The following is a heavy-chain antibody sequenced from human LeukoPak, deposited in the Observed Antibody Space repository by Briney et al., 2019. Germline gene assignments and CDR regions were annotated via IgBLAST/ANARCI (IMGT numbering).Heavy chain of an antibody. CDR3: ARDGFLGASNWFDP. J-gene: IGHJ5*02. V-gene: IGHV4-59*01. Sequence: SETLSLTCTVSGVSISSYYWSWIRQPPGKGLEWIGYIYYSGSTNYNPSLKSRVTISVDTSKNQFSLKLSSVTAADTAVYYCARDGFLGASNWFDPWGQGTLVTVSS. D-gene: IGHD1-26*01. CDR1: GVSISSYY. CDR2: IYYSGST.